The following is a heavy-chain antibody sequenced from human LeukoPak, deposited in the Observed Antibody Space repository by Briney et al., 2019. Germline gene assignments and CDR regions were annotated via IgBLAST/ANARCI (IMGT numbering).Heavy chain of an antibody. D-gene: IGHD1-1*01. Sequence: GGSLRLSCAASGFTFSSYSMNWVRQAPGKGLEWVSYISSSSSTIYYADSVKGRFTISRDNAKNSLYLQMNSLRAEDTAVYYCASIRGWNDEGYYGMDVWGQGTTVTVSS. CDR1: GFTFSSYS. CDR2: ISSSSSTI. CDR3: ASIRGWNDEGYYGMDV. V-gene: IGHV3-48*04. J-gene: IGHJ6*02.